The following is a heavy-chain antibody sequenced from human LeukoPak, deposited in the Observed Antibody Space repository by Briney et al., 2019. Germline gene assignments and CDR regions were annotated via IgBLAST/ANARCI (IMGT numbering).Heavy chain of an antibody. CDR3: AREYGSSRIFDY. Sequence: SETLSLTCTVSGGSISSYYWSWIRHPAGKGLEWIGRIHTSGSTNYNASLKSRLTMSVDTPKNQFSLNLTSMTAADTAVYYCAREYGSSRIFDYWGKGTLVTVSS. CDR1: GGSISSYY. D-gene: IGHD6-13*01. V-gene: IGHV4-4*07. CDR2: IHTSGST. J-gene: IGHJ4*02.